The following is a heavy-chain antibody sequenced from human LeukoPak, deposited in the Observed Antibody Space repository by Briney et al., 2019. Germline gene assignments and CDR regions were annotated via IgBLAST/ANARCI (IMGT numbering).Heavy chain of an antibody. CDR2: ISYSGST. CDR1: GGSISSYY. CDR3: ARHSQHSRDLGSARNFDY. V-gene: IGHV4-59*08. D-gene: IGHD7-27*01. J-gene: IGHJ4*02. Sequence: SETLSLTCTVSGGSISSYYWSWIRQPPGKGLEWIGYISYSGSTNYNPSLNSRVTISVDTSRNLFSLRLTPVTAADTAVYYCARHSQHSRDLGSARNFDYWGQGTLVTVSS.